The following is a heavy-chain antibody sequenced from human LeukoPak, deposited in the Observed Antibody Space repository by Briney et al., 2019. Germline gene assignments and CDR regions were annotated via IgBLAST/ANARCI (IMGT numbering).Heavy chain of an antibody. J-gene: IGHJ3*02. D-gene: IGHD1-26*01. Sequence: KSGESLKISCKGSGYSFTSYWIGWVRQMPGKGLEWMGIIYPGDSDTRYSPSFQGQVTISADKSISTAYLQWSSLKASDTAMCYCARYIVGASDASDIWGQGTTVTVSS. CDR3: ARYIVGASDASDI. V-gene: IGHV5-51*01. CDR2: IYPGDSDT. CDR1: GYSFTSYW.